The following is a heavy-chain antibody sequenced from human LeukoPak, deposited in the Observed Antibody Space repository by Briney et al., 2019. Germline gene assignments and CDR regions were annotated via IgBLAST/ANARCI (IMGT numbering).Heavy chain of an antibody. D-gene: IGHD6-13*01. J-gene: IGHJ6*02. V-gene: IGHV3-74*01. Sequence: GGSLRLSCAASGFTFSSYWMHWVRQAPGKGLVWVSRISSDGSSTSYADSVKGRFTISRDNAKNTLYLQMNSLRAEDTAVYYCARGRGSSWYGHYYYYGMDVWGQGTTVTVSS. CDR1: GFTFSSYW. CDR3: ARGRGSSWYGHYYYYGMDV. CDR2: ISSDGSST.